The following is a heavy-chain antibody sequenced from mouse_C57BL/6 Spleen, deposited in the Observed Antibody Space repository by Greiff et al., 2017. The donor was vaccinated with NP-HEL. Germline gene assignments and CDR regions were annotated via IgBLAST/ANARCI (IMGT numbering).Heavy chain of an antibody. V-gene: IGHV1-18*01. CDR1: GYTFTDYN. CDR2: INPNNGGT. D-gene: IGHD1-1*01. Sequence: VQLKESGPELVKPGASVKIPCKASGYTFTDYNMDWVKQSHGKSLEWIGDINPNNGGTIYNQKFKGKATLTVDKSSSTAYMELRSLTSEDTAVYYCARALYYGSSFDYWGQGTTLTVSS. CDR3: ARALYYGSSFDY. J-gene: IGHJ2*01.